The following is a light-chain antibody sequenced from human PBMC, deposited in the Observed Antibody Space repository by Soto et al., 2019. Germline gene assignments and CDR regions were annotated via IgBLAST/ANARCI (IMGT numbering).Light chain of an antibody. J-gene: IGKJ2*01. Sequence: DIQMTQSPSTLSASVGDRVTISCRASQMINEWLAWYQKKPGEAPKLLIYDASNLQSGVPSRFSGSGSGTEFTLTISSLQPDDLATYYCQETNYHTFGQGTKLEIK. CDR1: QMINEW. CDR3: QETNYHT. V-gene: IGKV1-5*01. CDR2: DAS.